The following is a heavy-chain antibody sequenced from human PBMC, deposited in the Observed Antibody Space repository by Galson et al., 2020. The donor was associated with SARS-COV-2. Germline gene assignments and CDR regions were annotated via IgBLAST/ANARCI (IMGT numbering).Heavy chain of an antibody. D-gene: IGHD5-18*01. CDR3: ARARGYSYYGMDV. CDR2: ISYDGRNK. V-gene: IGHV3-30*04. CDR1: GFTFSSYA. Sequence: GESLKISCAASGFTFSSYAMHWVRQAPSKGLEWVAVISYDGRNKYYADPVKGRFTISRDKSKNTLYLQMNSLRAEDTAVYYCARARGYSYYGMDVWGQGTTVTVSS. J-gene: IGHJ6*02.